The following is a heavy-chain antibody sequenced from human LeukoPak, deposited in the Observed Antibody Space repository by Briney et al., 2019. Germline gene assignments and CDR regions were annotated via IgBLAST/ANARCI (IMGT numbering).Heavy chain of an antibody. CDR1: GYTFTGAY. V-gene: IGHV1-2*02. Sequence: ASVKVSCKASGYTFTGAYIHWVRQAPGQGPEWMGWVNSYSGGTNYAQKFQGRVTLTRDTSLGTAYMELSRLRSDDTAVYYCARQGEAASFDYWGQGTLVTVSS. CDR3: ARQGEAASFDY. J-gene: IGHJ4*02. CDR2: VNSYSGGT. D-gene: IGHD6-13*01.